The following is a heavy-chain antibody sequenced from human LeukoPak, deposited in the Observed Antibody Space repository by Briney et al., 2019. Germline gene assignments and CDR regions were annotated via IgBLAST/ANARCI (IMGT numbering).Heavy chain of an antibody. V-gene: IGHV4-34*01. Sequence: SETLSLTCAVYGGSFSGYYWSWIRQPPGKGLEWIGEINHSGSTNYNPSLKSRVTISVDTSKNQFSLKLSSVTAADTAVCYCARDSGSYNFDYWGQGTLVTVSS. CDR2: INHSGST. CDR3: ARDSGSYNFDY. CDR1: GGSFSGYY. D-gene: IGHD1-26*01. J-gene: IGHJ4*02.